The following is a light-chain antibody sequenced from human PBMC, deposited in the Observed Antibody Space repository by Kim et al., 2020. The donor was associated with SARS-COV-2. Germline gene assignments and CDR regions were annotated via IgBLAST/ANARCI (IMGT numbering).Light chain of an antibody. CDR3: QQYNNWPYT. CDR1: QSVSSN. V-gene: IGKV3-15*01. J-gene: IGKJ2*01. Sequence: VSPGERATLNCRASQSVSSNLAWYQQKPGQAPRLLIYGGSTRATGIPSRFSGSGSGTEFTLTISSLQSEDFAVYSCQQYNNWPYTFGQGTKLEIK. CDR2: GGS.